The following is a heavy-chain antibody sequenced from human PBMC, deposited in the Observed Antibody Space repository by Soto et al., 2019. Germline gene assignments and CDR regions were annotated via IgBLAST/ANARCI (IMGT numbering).Heavy chain of an antibody. CDR2: IYSSGNT. D-gene: IGHD3-16*01. CDR3: ARVSSPFGY. Sequence: EVQLVATGGSLIQPGGSLRLSCAVSGFTVRSNYMSWVRQAPGKGLEWVSIIYSSGNTYYADSVKGRFTMSRDTSNNTVFLQMSSLRAEDTAVYYCARVSSPFGYWGQGTLVTVSS. J-gene: IGHJ4*02. CDR1: GFTVRSNY. V-gene: IGHV3-53*02.